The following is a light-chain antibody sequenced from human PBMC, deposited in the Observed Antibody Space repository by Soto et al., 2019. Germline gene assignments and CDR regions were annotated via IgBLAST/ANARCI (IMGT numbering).Light chain of an antibody. V-gene: IGKV3-15*01. Sequence: EIVMTQSPATLSVSPGERATLSCRASQSVSSNLAWYQQKPGQAPRLLIYGASTRATGIPARFSGSGSGTECPLTISSLQSEDFAVYYCQRYNNWPPTFGRGTKVDIK. CDR1: QSVSSN. J-gene: IGKJ3*01. CDR3: QRYNNWPPT. CDR2: GAS.